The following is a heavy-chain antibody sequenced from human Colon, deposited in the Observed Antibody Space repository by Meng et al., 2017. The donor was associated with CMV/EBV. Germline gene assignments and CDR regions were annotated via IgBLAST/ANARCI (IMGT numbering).Heavy chain of an antibody. Sequence: GGSLRLSCAASGFPFNRYGMQWVRQAPGKGLEWVAFIRDDGSNKYYADSLKGRITISRDNSKNTVYLEMNSLRAEDTAVYYCGKDGREGWGSYYHIDYWGQGTLVTVSS. V-gene: IGHV3-30*02. D-gene: IGHD3-10*01. CDR1: GFPFNRYG. J-gene: IGHJ4*02. CDR2: IRDDGSNK. CDR3: GKDGREGWGSYYHIDY.